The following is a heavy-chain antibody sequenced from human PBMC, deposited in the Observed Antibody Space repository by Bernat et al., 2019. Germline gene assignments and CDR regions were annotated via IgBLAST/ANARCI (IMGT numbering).Heavy chain of an antibody. CDR1: GFTFSDYY. Sequence: QVQLVESGGGLVKPGGSLRLSCAASGFTFSDYYMSWIRQAPGKGLEWVSYISSSSSYTNYADSVKGRFTISRDNAKNSLYLQMNSLRAEDTAVYYCARGEYGDHRSYWYFDLWGRGTLVTVSS. V-gene: IGHV3-11*05. D-gene: IGHD4-17*01. CDR2: ISSSSSYT. CDR3: ARGEYGDHRSYWYFDL. J-gene: IGHJ2*01.